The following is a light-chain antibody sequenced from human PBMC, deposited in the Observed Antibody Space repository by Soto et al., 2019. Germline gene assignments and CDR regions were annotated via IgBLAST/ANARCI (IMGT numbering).Light chain of an antibody. CDR2: VSS. CDR1: QSVSNN. Sequence: EIEITRSPSTLTASPAARVTLSCRASQSVSNNLVWYQQKPGQAPRLLMYVSSIMSTGLPARFSGSGSGTEFTLTISSLQSDDFAVYYCQQHNNWTPITFGQGTRLEIK. J-gene: IGKJ5*01. CDR3: QQHNNWTPIT. V-gene: IGKV3-15*01.